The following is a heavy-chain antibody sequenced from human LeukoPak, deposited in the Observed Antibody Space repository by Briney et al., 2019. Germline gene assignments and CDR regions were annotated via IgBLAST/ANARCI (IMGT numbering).Heavy chain of an antibody. CDR1: GYTFITYS. CDR3: ARLGRGGAFDI. V-gene: IGHV1-18*01. J-gene: IGHJ3*02. Sequence: ASVKVSCKASGYTFITYSFSWVRQAPGQGLEWMGWTDHSDSTNSAQKLQGRITMTTDTSTSTAYMELRSLRSDDTAVYYCARLGRGGAFDIWGQGTLVTVSS. D-gene: IGHD7-27*01. CDR2: TDHSDST.